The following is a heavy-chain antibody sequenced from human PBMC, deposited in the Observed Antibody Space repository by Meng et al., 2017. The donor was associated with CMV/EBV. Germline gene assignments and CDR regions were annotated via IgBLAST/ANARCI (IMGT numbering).Heavy chain of an antibody. Sequence: FTFSSYAMRWVRQAPEKGLEWVSHISDNGGTAYYADSVEGRFTISRDNSENTLYLQMNSLRAEDTAVYYCARHDEREGGPGGALKYWGQGTLVTVSS. CDR2: ISDNGGTA. CDR1: FTFSSYA. D-gene: IGHD4-23*01. J-gene: IGHJ4*02. V-gene: IGHV3-23*01. CDR3: ARHDEREGGPGGALKY.